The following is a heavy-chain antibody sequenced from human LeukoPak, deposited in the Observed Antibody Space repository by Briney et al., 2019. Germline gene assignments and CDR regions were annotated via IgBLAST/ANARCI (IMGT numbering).Heavy chain of an antibody. Sequence: GGSLRLSCAASGFTFSSYGMSWVRQAPGKGLEWVSVISGSGGSTDYADSVKGRVTISRDNSKNTLYLQMNSLRAEDTAVYYCAKDRLLLWFGELSPWGQGTLVTVSS. CDR1: GFTFSSYG. CDR3: AKDRLLLWFGELSP. V-gene: IGHV3-23*01. CDR2: ISGSGGST. D-gene: IGHD3-10*01. J-gene: IGHJ5*02.